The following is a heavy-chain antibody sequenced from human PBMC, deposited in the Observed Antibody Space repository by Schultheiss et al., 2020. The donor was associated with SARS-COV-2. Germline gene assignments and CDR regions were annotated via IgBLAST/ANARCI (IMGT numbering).Heavy chain of an antibody. D-gene: IGHD4-23*01. V-gene: IGHV1-18*01. J-gene: IGHJ2*01. CDR2: INPNSGGT. Sequence: ASVKVSCKASGGTFSSYAISWVRQAPGQGLEWMGWINPNSGGTNYAQKFQGRVTMTTDTSTSTAYMELSSLRSEDTAVYYCARSTVATGYFDLWGRGTLVTVSS. CDR3: ARSTVATGYFDL. CDR1: GGTFSSYA.